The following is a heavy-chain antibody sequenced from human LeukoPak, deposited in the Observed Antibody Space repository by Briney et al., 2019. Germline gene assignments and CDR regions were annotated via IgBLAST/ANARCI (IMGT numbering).Heavy chain of an antibody. V-gene: IGHV3-48*01. CDR1: GFTFSSYS. Sequence: GGSLRLSCAASGFTFSSYSMNWVRQAPGKGLEWVSYISSISSTIYYADSVKGRFTISRDNAKNSLYLQMNSLRAEDTAVYYCARDLGDYDFWSGSFDYWGQGTLVTVSS. CDR2: ISSISSTI. CDR3: ARDLGDYDFWSGSFDY. J-gene: IGHJ4*02. D-gene: IGHD3-3*01.